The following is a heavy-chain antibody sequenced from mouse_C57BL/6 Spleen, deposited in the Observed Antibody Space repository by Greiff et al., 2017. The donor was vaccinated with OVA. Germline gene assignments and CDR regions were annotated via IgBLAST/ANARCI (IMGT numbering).Heavy chain of an antibody. CDR1: GYSFTDYN. D-gene: IGHD1-1*01. CDR3: ARGDYGSSHWYFDV. V-gene: IGHV1-39*01. CDR2: INPNYGTT. J-gene: IGHJ1*03. Sequence: VQLQQSGPELVKPGASVKISCKASGYSFTDYNMNWVKQSNGKSLEWIGVINPNYGTTSYNQKFKGKATLTVDQSSSTAYMQLNSLTSEDSAVYDGARGDYGSSHWYFDVWGTGTTVTVSS.